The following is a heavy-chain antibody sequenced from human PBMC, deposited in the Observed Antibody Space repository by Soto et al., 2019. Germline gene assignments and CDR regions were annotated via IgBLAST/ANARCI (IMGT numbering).Heavy chain of an antibody. CDR3: ARAVGGYGMDV. V-gene: IGHV4-30-2*01. J-gene: IGHJ6*02. CDR2: IYHSGST. D-gene: IGHD1-26*01. Sequence: PSETLSLTCAVSGGSISSGGYSWSWIRQPPGKGLEWIGYIYHSGSTYYNPSLKSRVTISVDRSKNQFSLKLSSVTAADTAVYYCARAVGGYGMDVWGQGTTVTVSS. CDR1: GGSISSGGYS.